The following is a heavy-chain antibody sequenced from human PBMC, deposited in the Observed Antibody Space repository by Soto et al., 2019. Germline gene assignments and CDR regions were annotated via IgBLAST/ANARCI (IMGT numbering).Heavy chain of an antibody. J-gene: IGHJ6*02. CDR3: ASYSPSRLYYYLGMDV. Sequence: PSETLSLTCAVSGDSISSSNWWTWVRQPPGKGLEWIGDIYHTGITNYNPSLKSRVTILVDKSKNQLSLKLTSVTAADTAVYYCASYSPSRLYYYLGMDVWGQGTTVTVSS. CDR1: GDSISSSNW. CDR2: IYHTGIT. V-gene: IGHV4-4*02. D-gene: IGHD3-16*01.